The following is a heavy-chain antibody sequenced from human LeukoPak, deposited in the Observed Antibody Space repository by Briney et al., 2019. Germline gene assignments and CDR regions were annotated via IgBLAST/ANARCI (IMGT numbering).Heavy chain of an antibody. CDR2: ISYDVSNK. CDR3: AKVAKYYYGPETFYFFEQ. Sequence: GGSLRLSCTASGFTFSTYAMHWVRQAPSKGLEWVAVISYDVSNKYYADSVKGRFTISRDYAKNSLYLQMNSLRVEDTAVYFCAKVAKYYYGPETFYFFEQWGQGTPVTASS. D-gene: IGHD3-10*01. J-gene: IGHJ4*02. CDR1: GFTFSTYA. V-gene: IGHV3-30*04.